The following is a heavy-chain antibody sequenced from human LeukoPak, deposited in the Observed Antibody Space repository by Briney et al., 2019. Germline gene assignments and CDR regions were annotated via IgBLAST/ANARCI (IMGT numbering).Heavy chain of an antibody. CDR1: GYTFTSYY. CDR2: INPSGGGT. V-gene: IGHV1-2*02. Sequence: ASVKVSCKASGYTFTSYYMHGVRQAPGQGLEWMGIINPSGGGTNYAQKFQGRVTMTRDTSISTAYMELSRLRSDDTAVYYCARLDVVVVAATDYWGQGTLVTVSS. J-gene: IGHJ4*02. CDR3: ARLDVVVVAATDY. D-gene: IGHD2-15*01.